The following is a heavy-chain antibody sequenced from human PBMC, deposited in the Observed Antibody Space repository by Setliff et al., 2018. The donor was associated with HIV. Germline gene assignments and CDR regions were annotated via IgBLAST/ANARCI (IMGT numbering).Heavy chain of an antibody. D-gene: IGHD4-17*01. J-gene: IGHJ5*02. Sequence: ASVKVSCKASGYTFINYAMNWVRQAPGQGLEWMGWINTHTGSPTYAQAFTGRFVFSVDTSVTTAYLQISSLKADDTAVYYCARALYGDYGGDINWLDPWGQGTPVTVSS. V-gene: IGHV7-4-1*02. CDR2: INTHTGSP. CDR3: ARALYGDYGGDINWLDP. CDR1: GYTFINYA.